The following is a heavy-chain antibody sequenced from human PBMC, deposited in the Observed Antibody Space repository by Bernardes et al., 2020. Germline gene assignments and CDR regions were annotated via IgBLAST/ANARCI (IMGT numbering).Heavy chain of an antibody. CDR1: GFTFSDYS. Sequence: GGSLRLSRAASGFTFSDYSMTWLRQAPGKGLEWVSYISGSGSTIYNADSVKGRFTISRDNAKNSLYLQMNSLRAEDTAVYYCARGKRYFDYWGQGTLVTVSS. D-gene: IGHD1-1*01. J-gene: IGHJ4*02. V-gene: IGHV3-11*01. CDR2: ISGSGSTI. CDR3: ARGKRYFDY.